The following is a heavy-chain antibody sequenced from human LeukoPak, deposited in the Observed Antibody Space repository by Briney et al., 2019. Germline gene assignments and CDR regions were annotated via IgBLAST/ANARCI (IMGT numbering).Heavy chain of an antibody. J-gene: IGHJ4*02. Sequence: NPGGSLRLSCAASGFTFSSYSMNWVRQAPGKGLEWVSSISSSSSYIYYADSVKGRFTISRDNAKNPLYLQMNSLRAEDTALYHCARVRWEGSSSSWFDYWGQGTLVTVSS. CDR1: GFTFSSYS. CDR2: ISSSSSYI. CDR3: ARVRWEGSSSSWFDY. V-gene: IGHV3-21*04. D-gene: IGHD6-6*01.